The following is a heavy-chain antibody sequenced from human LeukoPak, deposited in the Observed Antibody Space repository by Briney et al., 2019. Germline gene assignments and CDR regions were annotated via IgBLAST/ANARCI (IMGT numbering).Heavy chain of an antibody. CDR1: GGTFSSYA. Sequence: ASVKVSCKASGGTFSSYAISWVRQAPGQGLEWMGGIIPIFGTANYAQKFQGRVTITADESTSTAYMELSSLRSEDTAVYYCARRYCSSTSCHGPYYGMDVWGQGTTVTVSS. CDR3: ARRYCSSTSCHGPYYGMDV. CDR2: IIPIFGTA. V-gene: IGHV1-69*13. J-gene: IGHJ6*02. D-gene: IGHD2-2*01.